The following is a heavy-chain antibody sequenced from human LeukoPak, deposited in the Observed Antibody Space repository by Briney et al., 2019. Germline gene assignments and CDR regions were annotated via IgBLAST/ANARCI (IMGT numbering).Heavy chain of an antibody. CDR1: GRSFSGYY. J-gene: IGHJ5*02. CDR2: INHSGST. D-gene: IGHD6-19*01. V-gene: IGHV4-34*01. CDR3: ARVGDSSGRYNWFDP. Sequence: SETLSLTCAVYGRSFSGYYWSWIRQPPGKGLEWIGEINHSGSTNYNPSLKSRVTISVDTSKNQFSLKLSSVTAADTAVYYCARVGDSSGRYNWFDPWGQGTLVTVSS.